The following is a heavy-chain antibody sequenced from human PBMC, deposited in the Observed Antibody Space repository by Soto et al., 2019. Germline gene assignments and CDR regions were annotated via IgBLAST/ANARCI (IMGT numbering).Heavy chain of an antibody. Sequence: VQLVESGGGLIQPGGSLRLSCAASGFTVSSNYMSWVRQAPGKGLEWVSVIYSGGSTYYADSVKGRFTISRDNSKNTLYLQMNSLRAEDTAVYYCAREAYSGYDFVSLDYWGQGTLVTVSS. CDR3: AREAYSGYDFVSLDY. J-gene: IGHJ4*02. CDR2: IYSGGST. CDR1: GFTVSSNY. V-gene: IGHV3-53*01. D-gene: IGHD5-12*01.